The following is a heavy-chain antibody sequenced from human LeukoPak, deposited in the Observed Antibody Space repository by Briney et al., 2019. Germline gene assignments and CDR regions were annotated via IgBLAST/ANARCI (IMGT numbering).Heavy chain of an antibody. CDR3: AKDRYYYDSSGYFYYFDY. CDR2: ISGSGGST. J-gene: IGHJ4*02. Sequence: GGSLRLSCAASGFTFSNYTMSWVRQAPGKRLEWVSGISGSGGSTNYADSVKGRFTISRDNPKNTLYVQMNSLRVEDTAVYYCAKDRYYYDSSGYFYYFDYWGQGTLVTVSP. V-gene: IGHV3-23*01. D-gene: IGHD3-22*01. CDR1: GFTFSNYT.